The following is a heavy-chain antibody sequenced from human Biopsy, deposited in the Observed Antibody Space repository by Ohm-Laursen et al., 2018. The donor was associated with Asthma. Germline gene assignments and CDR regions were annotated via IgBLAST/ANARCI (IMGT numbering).Heavy chain of an antibody. V-gene: IGHV1-18*01. CDR2: ISVYNGNT. CDR1: GYTFNSAG. Sequence: ASVKVFCKTSGYTFNSAGITWVRQAPGQGLEWMGWISVYNGNTKVAQKLQDRVTMITDTSTGTAYMELRSLRSDDTAVYFCARAVDYSHYYGIDVWGQGTTVTVS. J-gene: IGHJ6*02. D-gene: IGHD3-10*01. CDR3: ARAVDYSHYYGIDV.